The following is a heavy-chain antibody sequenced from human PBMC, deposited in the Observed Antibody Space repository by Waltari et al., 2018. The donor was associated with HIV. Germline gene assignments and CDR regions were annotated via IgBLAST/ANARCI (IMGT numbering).Heavy chain of an antibody. CDR1: GYTLTSYY. V-gene: IGHV1-46*01. Sequence: QVQLVQSGAEVKKPGASVKVSCRASGYTLTSYYMQWVRRAPGQGLEWMGIINPSGGSTSYAQKFQGRVTMTRDTSTSTVYMELSSLRSEDTAVYYCAIGKGKRTLQGNWFDPWGQGTLVTVSS. D-gene: IGHD4-4*01. CDR3: AIGKGKRTLQGNWFDP. J-gene: IGHJ5*02. CDR2: INPSGGST.